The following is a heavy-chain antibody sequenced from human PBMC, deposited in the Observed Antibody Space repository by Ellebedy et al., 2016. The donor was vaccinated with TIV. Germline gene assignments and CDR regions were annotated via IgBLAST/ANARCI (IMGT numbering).Heavy chain of an antibody. J-gene: IGHJ6*02. CDR1: GITFSSFG. D-gene: IGHD1-7*01. Sequence: GGSLRLSXVASGITFSSFGMHWVRQAPGKGLEWVAVISHDGNIQHYGDSVKGRFTISRDNSKNTLYLQMNSLRAEDTAVYYCARGVRGELYYYGMDVWGQGTTVTVSS. CDR3: ARGVRGELYYYGMDV. CDR2: ISHDGNIQ. V-gene: IGHV3-30*03.